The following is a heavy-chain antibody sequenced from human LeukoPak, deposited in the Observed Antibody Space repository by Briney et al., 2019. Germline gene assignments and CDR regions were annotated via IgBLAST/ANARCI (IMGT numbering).Heavy chain of an antibody. D-gene: IGHD2/OR15-2a*01. CDR3: AREDQYLYYFDY. V-gene: IGHV3-21*01. CDR1: GFTFSSYS. J-gene: IGHJ4*02. Sequence: KAGGSLRLSCAASGFTFSSYSMNWVRQAPGKGLEWVSSISSSSSYIYYADSVKGRFTISRDNAKNSLYLQMNSLRAEDTAVYYCAREDQYLYYFDYWGQGTLVTVSP. CDR2: ISSSSSYI.